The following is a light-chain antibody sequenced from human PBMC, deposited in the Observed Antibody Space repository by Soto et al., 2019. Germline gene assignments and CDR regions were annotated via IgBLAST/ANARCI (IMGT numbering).Light chain of an antibody. Sequence: EIVMTQSPATLSVSLGGRATLSCRASQSVSTDLAWYQQRPGQAPRLLIFGASTRATGIPARFTGSGSGTEFILTISSLQSEDSAVYYCQQFNIWPHMLSFGGGTKLEMK. CDR1: QSVSTD. CDR3: QQFNIWPHMLS. J-gene: IGKJ4*01. CDR2: GAS. V-gene: IGKV3-15*01.